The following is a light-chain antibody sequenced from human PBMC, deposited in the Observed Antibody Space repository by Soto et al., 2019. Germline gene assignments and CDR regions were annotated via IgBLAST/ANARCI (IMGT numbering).Light chain of an antibody. CDR2: DVS. CDR1: QDIRGA. V-gene: IGKV1-13*02. J-gene: IGKJ5*01. CDR3: QQFNSYPVT. Sequence: AIQVTQSPSSLSASVGDRVTITCLASQDIRGALAWYQQKPGNPPKLLIYDVSTLENGVPSRFSGDSSGTHFTLTISGLQPEDFGTYYCQQFNSYPVTFGHGTRLDIK.